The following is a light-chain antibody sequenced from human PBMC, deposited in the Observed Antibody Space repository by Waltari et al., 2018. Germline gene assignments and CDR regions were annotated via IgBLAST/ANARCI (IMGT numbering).Light chain of an antibody. CDR2: DVR. CDR3: SSFPGGSLV. V-gene: IGLV2-11*01. CDR1: TSDIDPFHS. Sequence: QSALTQPRSVSGSPGQSVTISCPKPTSDIDPFHSVSWYQQHPGKAPTLVIYDVRVRPSGVPDRFSGSRSGNTASLIISGLQPEDEADYYCSSFPGGSLVFGGGTELTVL. J-gene: IGLJ2*01.